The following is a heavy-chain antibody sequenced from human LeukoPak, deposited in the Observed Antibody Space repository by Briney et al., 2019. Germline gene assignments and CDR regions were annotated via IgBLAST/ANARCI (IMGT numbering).Heavy chain of an antibody. CDR1: GFTFSSYW. CDR3: AKTIHNYYYGSGSYFSWFDP. J-gene: IGHJ5*02. D-gene: IGHD3-10*01. CDR2: INTDGSST. Sequence: TGGSLRLSCAASGFTFSSYWMHWVRQAPGKGLVWVSRINTDGSSTNYADSVKGRFTISRDNAKNTLYLQMNSLRAEDTAVYYCAKTIHNYYYGSGSYFSWFDPWGQGTLVTVSS. V-gene: IGHV3-74*01.